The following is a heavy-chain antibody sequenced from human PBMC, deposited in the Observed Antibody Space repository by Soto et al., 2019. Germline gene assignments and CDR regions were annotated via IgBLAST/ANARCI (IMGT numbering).Heavy chain of an antibody. V-gene: IGHV4-34*01. CDR1: GGSFSGYY. CDR3: ARGLNIVVVVAAPKRDYYYMDV. CDR2: INHSGST. J-gene: IGHJ6*03. D-gene: IGHD2-15*01. Sequence: SETLSLTCAVYGGSFSGYYWSWIRQPPWKGLEWIGEINHSGSTNYNPSLKSRVTISVDTSKNQFSLKLSSVTAADTAVYYCARGLNIVVVVAAPKRDYYYMDVWGKGTTVTVSS.